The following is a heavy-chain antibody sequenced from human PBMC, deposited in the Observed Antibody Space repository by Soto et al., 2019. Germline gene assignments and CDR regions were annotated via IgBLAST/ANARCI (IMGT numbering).Heavy chain of an antibody. D-gene: IGHD1-1*01. CDR2: IYYSGSS. CDR1: GGSISSYY. V-gene: IGHV4-59*01. Sequence: PSETLSLTCTVSGGSISSYYWNWIRQPPGKGLEWIGDIYYSGSSTHNPSLKSRVTISVDMSRNQFSLRLSSVTAADTAVYYCAGLQINYYYMDVWGKGTTVTVSS. J-gene: IGHJ6*03. CDR3: AGLQINYYYMDV.